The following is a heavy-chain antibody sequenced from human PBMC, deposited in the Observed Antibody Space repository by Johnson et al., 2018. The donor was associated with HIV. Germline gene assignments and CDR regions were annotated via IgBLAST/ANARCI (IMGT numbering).Heavy chain of an antibody. Sequence: EQLVESGGGLIQPGGSLRLSCAASGFTVSSNYMSWVRQAPGKGLEWVANINVDGSEKFYVDSVKGRFTISRDNVNNSVFLLLNSLRVEDTAVYYCARGGKDHAFDIWGQGTMVTVSS. V-gene: IGHV3-7*01. D-gene: IGHD3-16*01. J-gene: IGHJ3*02. CDR2: INVDGSEK. CDR1: GFTVSSNY. CDR3: ARGGKDHAFDI.